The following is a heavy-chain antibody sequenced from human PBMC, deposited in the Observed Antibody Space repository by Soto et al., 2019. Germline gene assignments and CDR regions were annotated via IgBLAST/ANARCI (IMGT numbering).Heavy chain of an antibody. CDR2: KKQDGSEK. CDR3: ARDPGVRYSSSWYSSNYYYYYYGMDV. V-gene: IGHV3-7*05. Sequence: GGSLRLSCAASGFTFSSYWMSWVRQAPGKGLERVANKKQDGSEKYYVDSVKGRFTISRDNAKNSLYLQMNSLRAEDTAVYYCARDPGVRYSSSWYSSNYYYYYYGMDVWGKGTTVTVSS. J-gene: IGHJ6*04. D-gene: IGHD6-13*01. CDR1: GFTFSSYW.